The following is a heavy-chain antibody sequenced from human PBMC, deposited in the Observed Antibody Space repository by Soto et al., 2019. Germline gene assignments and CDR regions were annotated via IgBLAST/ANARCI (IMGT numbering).Heavy chain of an antibody. V-gene: IGHV1-18*01. CDR3: ARRSLTFSWFDP. Sequence: QVQLVQSGAEVKKPGASVKVSCKASGYTFTSYGISWVRQAPGQGLEWMGWISAYNGNTNYAQKLQGRVTMTTDTPVWTAYLELRGLRSDDTAVYYCARRSLTFSWFDPWGQGTLVTVSS. CDR2: ISAYNGNT. D-gene: IGHD3-16*01. J-gene: IGHJ5*02. CDR1: GYTFTSYG.